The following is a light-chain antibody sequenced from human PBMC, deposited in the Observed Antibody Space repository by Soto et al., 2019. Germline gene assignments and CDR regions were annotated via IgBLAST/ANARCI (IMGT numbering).Light chain of an antibody. CDR1: QSVSSN. Sequence: EIVMTQSPATLSVSPGERATLSCRASQSVSSNLAWYQQKHGQAPRLLIYGASSRATGIPDRFSGSGSGTDFTLTISRLEPEDFAVYYCQQYGRSPWTFGQGTKVDIK. V-gene: IGKV3-20*01. CDR3: QQYGRSPWT. CDR2: GAS. J-gene: IGKJ1*01.